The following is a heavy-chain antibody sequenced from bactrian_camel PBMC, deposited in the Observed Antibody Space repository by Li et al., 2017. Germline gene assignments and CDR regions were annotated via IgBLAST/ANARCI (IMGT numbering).Heavy chain of an antibody. CDR3: AADSPTARADVRTLYAMY. CDR2: IVSGGGQ. CDR1: EWTPSSNC. V-gene: IGHV3S53*01. J-gene: IGHJ4*01. Sequence: HVQLVESGGGSVQAGGSLRLSCVASEWTPSSNCMGWFRQPPGKAREGVAAIVSGGGQRYADSVKGRFTISKANAKDTLYLQMNDLRPEDTGVYYCAADSPTARADVRTLYAMYLGQGTQVTVS.